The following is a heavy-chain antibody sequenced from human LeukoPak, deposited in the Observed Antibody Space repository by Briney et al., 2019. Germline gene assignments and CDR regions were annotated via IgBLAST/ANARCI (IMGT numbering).Heavy chain of an antibody. CDR1: GGSISSYY. CDR3: AREEWSGTNWFDP. D-gene: IGHD3-3*01. V-gene: IGHV4-59*01. Sequence: SETLSLTCTVSGGSISSYYWSWIRQPPGKRLEWIGYIYYSGSTNYNPSLKSRVTISVDTSKNQFSLKLSSVTAADTAVYYCAREEWSGTNWFDPWGQGTLVTVSS. J-gene: IGHJ5*02. CDR2: IYYSGST.